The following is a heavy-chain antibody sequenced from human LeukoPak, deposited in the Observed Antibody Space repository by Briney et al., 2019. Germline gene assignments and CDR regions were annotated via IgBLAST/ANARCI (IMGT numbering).Heavy chain of an antibody. D-gene: IGHD2-2*01. CDR2: ISSSGSTI. CDR1: GFTFSDYY. V-gene: IGHV3-11*04. J-gene: IGHJ6*03. Sequence: PGGSLRLSCAASGFTFSDYYMSWIRQAPGKGLEWVSYISSSGSTIYYADSVKVRFTISRDNAKNSLYLQMNNLRAEDTAVYYCAREDIVVVPAALRDYYYMDVWGKGTTVTVSS. CDR3: AREDIVVVPAALRDYYYMDV.